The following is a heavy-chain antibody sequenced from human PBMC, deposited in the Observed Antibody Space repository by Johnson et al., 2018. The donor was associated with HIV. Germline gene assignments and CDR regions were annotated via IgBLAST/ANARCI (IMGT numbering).Heavy chain of an antibody. CDR2: FSGSGGSK. D-gene: IGHD5-12*01. Sequence: VQLVESGGGLVQPGGSLRLSCAASGFPFRTYAMSWVRQAPGKGLEWVSTFSGSGGSKYYADSVRGRFTTTRDNSKNTLLHQMNSLRAEDTAVDYCARVGIVATILGAFDIWGQGTMVTVSS. V-gene: IGHV3-23*04. J-gene: IGHJ3*02. CDR3: ARVGIVATILGAFDI. CDR1: GFPFRTYA.